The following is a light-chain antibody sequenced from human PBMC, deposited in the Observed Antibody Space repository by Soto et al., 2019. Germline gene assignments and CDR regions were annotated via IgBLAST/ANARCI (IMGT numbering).Light chain of an antibody. Sequence: EIVMTQSPATLSVSPGERATLSCRASQTVSSNLAWYQQKPGQAPRLLLYGSSTRATGIPSRFSGSGSGTEFTLTISSLRSEDFAVYYCQQYSNWPRTFGRGTKVEIK. V-gene: IGKV3-15*01. CDR1: QTVSSN. CDR3: QQYSNWPRT. CDR2: GSS. J-gene: IGKJ1*01.